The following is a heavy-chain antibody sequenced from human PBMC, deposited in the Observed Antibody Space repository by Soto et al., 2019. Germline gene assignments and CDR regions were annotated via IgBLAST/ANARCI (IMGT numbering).Heavy chain of an antibody. J-gene: IGHJ6*02. CDR2: ISWNSGSI. V-gene: IGHV3-9*01. CDR1: GFIFNDYA. D-gene: IGHD2-15*01. CDR3: AKGVKGSPGLYDGMDV. Sequence: GGSLRLSCAASGFIFNDYAMHWVRQAPGKGLEWVSGISWNSGSIGYADSAKGRFTISRDNAKNSLYLQMNSLRVEDTALYYCAKGVKGSPGLYDGMDVWGQGATVTVS.